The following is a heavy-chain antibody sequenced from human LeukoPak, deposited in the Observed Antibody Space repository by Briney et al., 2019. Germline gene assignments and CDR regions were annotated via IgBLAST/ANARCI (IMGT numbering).Heavy chain of an antibody. CDR1: GFTFSSYA. V-gene: IGHV3-23*01. D-gene: IGHD3-3*01. CDR2: ISNSDYST. Sequence: GGSLRLSCAASGFTFSSYAMSWVRQAPGKGLEWVSTISNSDYSTYYADSVKGRFTISRDNSKNTLYLQMNSLRAEDTALYYCAKSRLSGINDAFDIWGQGTMVTVSS. CDR3: AKSRLSGINDAFDI. J-gene: IGHJ3*02.